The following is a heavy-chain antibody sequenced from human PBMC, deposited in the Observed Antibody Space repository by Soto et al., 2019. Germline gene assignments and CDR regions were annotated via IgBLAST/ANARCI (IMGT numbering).Heavy chain of an antibody. J-gene: IGHJ6*04. CDR2: IQSGGST. CDR1: GFSVTSKY. Sequence: EVQLVESGGDLVQPGGSLRLSCAASGFSVTSKYMSWVRQAPGKGLEWVSLIQSGGSTYYAGSVKGRFTISRDFSENTLFLQMNRLRVEDTAVYYCTCDDVHCNGVGCYGFPMDVWGKGTTVTVSA. V-gene: IGHV3-66*01. CDR3: TCDDVHCNGVGCYGFPMDV. D-gene: IGHD2-8*02.